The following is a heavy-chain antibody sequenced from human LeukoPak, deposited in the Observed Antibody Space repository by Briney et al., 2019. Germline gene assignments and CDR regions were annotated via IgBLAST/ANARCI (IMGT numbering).Heavy chain of an antibody. V-gene: IGHV4-59*08. CDR2: IYYSGTT. CDR1: GGSITSYY. CDR3: ARRTPQSSYYYGMDV. Sequence: SETLSLTCTVSGGSITSYYWSWIRQPPGKGLGWIGYIYYSGTTNYNPSLKSRVTISVDTSKNQFSLKLSSVTAADTAVYYCARRTPQSSYYYGMDVWGQGTMVTVSS. D-gene: IGHD1-14*01. J-gene: IGHJ6*02.